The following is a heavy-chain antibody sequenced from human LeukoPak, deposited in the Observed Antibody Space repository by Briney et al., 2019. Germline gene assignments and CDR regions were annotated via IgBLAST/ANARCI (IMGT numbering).Heavy chain of an antibody. CDR2: IYHSGST. Sequence: PSETLSLTCTVSAGSISGFFWSWIRQPPGKGLEWIGSIYHSGSTYYNPSLKSRVTISVDTSKNQFSLKLSSVTAADTAVYYCARISSLAGSSNYWGQGTLVTVSS. CDR1: AGSISGFF. V-gene: IGHV4-38-2*02. CDR3: ARISSLAGSSNY. J-gene: IGHJ4*02. D-gene: IGHD3-10*01.